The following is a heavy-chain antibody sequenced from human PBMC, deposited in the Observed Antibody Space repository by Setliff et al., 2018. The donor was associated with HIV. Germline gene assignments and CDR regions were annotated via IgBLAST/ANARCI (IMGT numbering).Heavy chain of an antibody. CDR1: GFTFSSYS. CDR3: ARGGDSSASDH. CDR2: IKLHGSEK. D-gene: IGHD6-19*01. J-gene: IGHJ4*02. Sequence: PGGSLRLSCAASGFTFSSYSMNWVRQAPGKGLEWVANIKLHGSEKYYVDSVKGRFTISRDDAKNSLYLQMNSLSAEDTAVYYCARGGDSSASDHWGQGTLVTVSS. V-gene: IGHV3-7*01.